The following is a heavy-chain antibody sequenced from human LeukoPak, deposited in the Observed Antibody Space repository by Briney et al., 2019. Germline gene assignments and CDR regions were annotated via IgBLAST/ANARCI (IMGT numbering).Heavy chain of an antibody. CDR3: ARVTNYYYVMDV. J-gene: IGHJ6*02. CDR1: GFTFCSYS. CDR2: ISSSSSYI. Sequence: GGSLRLSCAASGFTFCSYSMNWVRQAPGKGLEWVSSISSSSSYIYYVASVKGRFTISRDNAKNSLYLQLNRLRAEDTAVYYCARVTNYYYVMDVWGQGTTVTVSS. D-gene: IGHD4-11*01. V-gene: IGHV3-21*01.